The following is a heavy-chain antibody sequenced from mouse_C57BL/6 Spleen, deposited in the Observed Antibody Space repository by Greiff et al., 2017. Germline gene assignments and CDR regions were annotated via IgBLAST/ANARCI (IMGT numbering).Heavy chain of an antibody. J-gene: IGHJ2*01. Sequence: QVQLLQPGTELVKPAASLKLSCTASGYTFTSYWMHWVNQRPGQGLEWIGNIKPSNGGTNSNETFKNQATLTVDESSSTVYMQLSSLTSEDTAVYYCARDYYGGYWGQGTTLSVSS. V-gene: IGHV1-53*01. CDR3: ARDYYGGY. CDR1: GYTFTSYW. CDR2: IKPSNGGT.